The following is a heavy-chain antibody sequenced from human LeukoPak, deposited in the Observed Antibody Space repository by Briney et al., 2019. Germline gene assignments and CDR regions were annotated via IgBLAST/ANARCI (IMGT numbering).Heavy chain of an antibody. CDR1: GGSFSGYY. Sequence: PSETLSLTCAVYGGSFSGYYWSWIRQPPGKGLEWIGEINHSGSANYNPSLKSRVTIPVDTSKNQFSLKLSSVTAADTAVYYCARVTVATIPDYYYYMDVWGKGTTVTISS. J-gene: IGHJ6*03. CDR3: ARVTVATIPDYYYYMDV. D-gene: IGHD5-12*01. V-gene: IGHV4-34*01. CDR2: INHSGSA.